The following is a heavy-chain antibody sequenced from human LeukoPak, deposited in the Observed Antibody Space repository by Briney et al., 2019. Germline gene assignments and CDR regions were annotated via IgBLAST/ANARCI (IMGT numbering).Heavy chain of an antibody. V-gene: IGHV3-21*01. CDR1: GFIFSTYS. J-gene: IGHJ6*04. CDR3: ARDTRFGALYDSSYLGMDV. CDR2: ISSSSSHI. D-gene: IGHD3-10*01. Sequence: SGGCLRPSCVASGFIFSTYSMNWVRQAPGKGLEWVSSISSSSSHIYYADSVKGRLTISRDNAKNSLYLQIYSLRAQDTAVYYCARDTRFGALYDSSYLGMDVWGKGTTVTVSS.